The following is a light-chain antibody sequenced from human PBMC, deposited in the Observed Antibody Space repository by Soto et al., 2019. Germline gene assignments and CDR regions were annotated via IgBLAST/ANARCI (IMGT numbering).Light chain of an antibody. Sequence: EIVLTQSPATLSLSPGERAIFSCRASQSVGSQLAWYQQKPGQAPRFLIYDASNRATGIPARFSGSGSGTDFTLTISSLEPEDFAVYYCQQRNNWPIFTFGPGTKVDIK. CDR3: QQRNNWPIFT. CDR2: DAS. V-gene: IGKV3-11*01. J-gene: IGKJ3*01. CDR1: QSVGSQ.